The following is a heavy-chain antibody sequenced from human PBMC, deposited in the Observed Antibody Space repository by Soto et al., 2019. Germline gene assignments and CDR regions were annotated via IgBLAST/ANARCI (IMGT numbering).Heavy chain of an antibody. CDR2: INHSGST. CDR1: GGSFSGYY. J-gene: IGHJ3*02. CDR3: ASTKFWESDAFDI. Sequence: SETLSLTCAVYGGSFSGYYWSWIRQHPGKGLEWIGEINHSGSTNYNPSLKSRVTISVDTSKNQFSLKLSSVTAADTAVYYCASTKFWESDAFDIWGQGTMVTVSS. V-gene: IGHV4-34*01. D-gene: IGHD3-9*01.